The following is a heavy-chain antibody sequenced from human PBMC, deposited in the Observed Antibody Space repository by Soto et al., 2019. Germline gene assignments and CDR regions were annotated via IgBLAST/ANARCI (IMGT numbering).Heavy chain of an antibody. J-gene: IGHJ6*02. CDR2: IYPGDSDT. D-gene: IGHD5-18*01. CDR1: GYSFTSYW. CDR3: AIGCADSYAYYVSSAVDV. Sequence: GESLKISCKGSGYSFTSYWIGWVRQMPGKGLEWLGIIYPGDSDTRYSPSFKGQVTISADKSISTAYLQWSSLKASDTAMYYCAIGCADSYAYYVSSAVDVWSQGXTDTV. V-gene: IGHV5-51*01.